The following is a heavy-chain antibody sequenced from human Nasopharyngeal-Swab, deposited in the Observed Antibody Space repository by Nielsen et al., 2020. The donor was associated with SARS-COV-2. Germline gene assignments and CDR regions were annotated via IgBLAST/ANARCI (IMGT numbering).Heavy chain of an antibody. V-gene: IGHV3-30*03. CDR1: GFTFSSYG. J-gene: IGHJ4*02. Sequence: GGSLRPSCAASGFTFSSYGMHWVRQAPGKGLEWVAVISYDGSNKYYADSVKGRFTISRDNSKNTLYLQMNSLRAEDTAVYYCARGSGSYKEILFDYWGQGTLVTVSS. CDR3: ARGSGSYKEILFDY. D-gene: IGHD1-26*01. CDR2: ISYDGSNK.